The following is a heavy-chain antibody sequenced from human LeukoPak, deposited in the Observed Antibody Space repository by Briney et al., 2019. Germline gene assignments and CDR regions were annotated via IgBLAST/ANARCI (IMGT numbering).Heavy chain of an antibody. V-gene: IGHV4-4*02. Sequence: SGTLSLTCAVSGGSIGSSNWWSWVRQPPGKGLEWIGEIYYSGNTNYNPSLKSRVTISIDKSKNQFSLKLSSVTAADTAVYYCARDSGYCSGGSCPGGVDYWGQGTLVTVSS. CDR1: GGSIGSSNW. D-gene: IGHD2-15*01. CDR2: IYYSGNT. CDR3: ARDSGYCSGGSCPGGVDY. J-gene: IGHJ4*02.